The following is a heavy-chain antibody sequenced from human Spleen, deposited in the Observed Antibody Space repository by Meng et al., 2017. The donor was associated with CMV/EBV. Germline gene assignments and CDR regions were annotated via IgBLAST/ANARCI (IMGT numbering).Heavy chain of an antibody. V-gene: IGHV3-21*01. D-gene: IGHD1-26*01. CDR2: ITSTSVYI. CDR1: GFTFRYYS. Sequence: GSSLRLSCAASGFTFRYYSMNWVLQAPGQGLEWVSSITSTSVYIYYADSVKGRFTISRDNAKNTLYLQMNSLRAEDTAVYYCARRLDRASGAFDIWGQGTMVTVSS. J-gene: IGHJ3*02. CDR3: ARRLDRASGAFDI.